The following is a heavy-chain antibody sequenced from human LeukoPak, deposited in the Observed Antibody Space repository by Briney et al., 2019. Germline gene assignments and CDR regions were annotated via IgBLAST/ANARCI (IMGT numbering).Heavy chain of an antibody. CDR2: ISGSGGST. V-gene: IGHV3-23*01. J-gene: IGHJ5*02. Sequence: GGSLRLSWAASGFTFSSYAMSWVRQAPGKGLEWVSAISGSGGSTYYADSVKGRFTISRDNSKNTLYLQMNSQRAEDTAVYYCATPRYCSSTSCYTGNNWFDPWGQGTLVTVSS. CDR1: GFTFSSYA. D-gene: IGHD2-2*02. CDR3: ATPRYCSSTSCYTGNNWFDP.